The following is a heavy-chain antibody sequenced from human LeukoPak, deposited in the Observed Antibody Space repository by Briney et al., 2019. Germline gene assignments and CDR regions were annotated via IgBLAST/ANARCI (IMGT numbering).Heavy chain of an antibody. Sequence: SETLSLTCTVSGGSLSGAYCTWIRQPPGKGLGWIGEINHSGRTNYNPSLEGRVSISLDSSQGQFSLILRSVTAADTAVYYCARDPCSTINCPLRFWGQGSLVTVSS. J-gene: IGHJ4*02. V-gene: IGHV4-34*01. CDR3: ARDPCSTINCPLRF. CDR2: INHSGRT. D-gene: IGHD2/OR15-2a*01. CDR1: GGSLSGAY.